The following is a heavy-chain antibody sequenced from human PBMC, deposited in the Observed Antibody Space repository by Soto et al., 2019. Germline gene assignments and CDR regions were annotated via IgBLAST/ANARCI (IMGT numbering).Heavy chain of an antibody. D-gene: IGHD6-13*01. Sequence: QVQLQESGPGLVKPSQTLSLTCTVSGGSISSGGYYWSWIRQHPGKGLEWIGYIYYSGSTYYNPSLKSRVTISVDTSKNQFSLKLSSVTAADTAVYYCARASPIAAAGTGIDYWGQGTLVTVSS. CDR1: GGSISSGGYY. V-gene: IGHV4-31*03. J-gene: IGHJ4*02. CDR3: ARASPIAAAGTGIDY. CDR2: IYYSGST.